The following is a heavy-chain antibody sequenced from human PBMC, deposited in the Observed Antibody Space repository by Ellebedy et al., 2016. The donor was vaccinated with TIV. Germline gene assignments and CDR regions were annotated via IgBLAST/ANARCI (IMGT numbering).Heavy chain of an antibody. CDR3: ARSYDSRGYRGVGMDV. Sequence: GESLKISCEASGFTVNNHVMGWVRQAPGKGLEWVSSISGSGGGTYFTDSVEGRFTISRDNAKNTLYLQMNSLRAEDTAVYYCARSYDSRGYRGVGMDVWGQGTTVTVSS. J-gene: IGHJ6*02. CDR2: ISGSGGGT. V-gene: IGHV3-23*01. D-gene: IGHD3-22*01. CDR1: GFTVNNHV.